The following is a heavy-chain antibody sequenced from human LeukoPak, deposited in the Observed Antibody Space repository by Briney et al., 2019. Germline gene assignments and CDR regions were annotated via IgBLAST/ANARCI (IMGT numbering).Heavy chain of an antibody. D-gene: IGHD3-22*01. CDR2: IYYSGST. CDR3: ARRANSGFDAFDI. V-gene: IGHV4-59*01. Sequence: SETLSLTCTVSGGSISSYYWSWIRQPPGKGLEWIGYIYYSGSTNYNPSLKSRVTTSVDTSKNQFSLKLSSVTAADTAVYYCARRANSGFDAFDIWGQGTMVTVSS. CDR1: GGSISSYY. J-gene: IGHJ3*02.